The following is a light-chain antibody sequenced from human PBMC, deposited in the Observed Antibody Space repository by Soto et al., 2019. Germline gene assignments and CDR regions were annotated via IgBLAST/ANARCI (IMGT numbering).Light chain of an antibody. Sequence: DIQMTQSPSSLSASVGDRVTITCQASQDISKCLSWYQQKPGKAPKLLIYDASNLETGVPSRCSGSGSGTEFTFTISSLQPEDIATYYCQQYDSLPFTFGGGTKVDIK. J-gene: IGKJ4*01. CDR1: QDISKC. CDR3: QQYDSLPFT. CDR2: DAS. V-gene: IGKV1-33*01.